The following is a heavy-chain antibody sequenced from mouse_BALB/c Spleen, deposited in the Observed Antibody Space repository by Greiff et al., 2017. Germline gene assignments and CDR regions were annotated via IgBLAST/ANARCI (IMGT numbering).Heavy chain of an antibody. D-gene: IGHD3-2*01. V-gene: IGHV1-9*01. CDR1: GYTFSSYW. Sequence: QVQLQQSGAELMKPGASVKISCKATGYTFSSYWIEWVKQRPGHGLEWIGEILPGSGSTNYNEKFKGKATFTADTSSNTAYMQLSSLTSEDSAVYYCARSAHRQLGLLWGQGTLVTVSA. CDR2: ILPGSGST. CDR3: ARSAHRQLGLL. J-gene: IGHJ3*01.